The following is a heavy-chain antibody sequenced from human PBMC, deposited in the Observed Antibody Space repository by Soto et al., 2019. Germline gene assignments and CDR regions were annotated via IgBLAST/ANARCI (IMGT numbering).Heavy chain of an antibody. J-gene: IGHJ6*02. CDR1: GGSISSYY. CDR2: IYYSGST. V-gene: IGHV4-59*01. D-gene: IGHD3-3*01. Sequence: SETLSLTCTVSGGSISSYYWSRIRQPPGKGLEWIGYIYYSGSTNYNPSLKSRVTISVDTSKNQFSLKLSSVTAADTAVYYCARDLGYYDFWSGSPPYGMDVWGQGTTVTVSS. CDR3: ARDLGYYDFWSGSPPYGMDV.